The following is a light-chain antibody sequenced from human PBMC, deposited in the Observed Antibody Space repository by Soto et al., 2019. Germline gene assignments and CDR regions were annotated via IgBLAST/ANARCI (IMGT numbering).Light chain of an antibody. CDR2: DAS. CDR1: QSINRC. V-gene: IGKV1-5*01. J-gene: IGKJ5*01. Sequence: DIQMTQSPSTLSASAGDRVTITCRASQSINRCLAWYQQKPGKAPKLLINDASSLERGVPSRFSGSGSGTEFTLTISSLQPDDVATYYCQQFHSFPITFGQGTRLDIK. CDR3: QQFHSFPIT.